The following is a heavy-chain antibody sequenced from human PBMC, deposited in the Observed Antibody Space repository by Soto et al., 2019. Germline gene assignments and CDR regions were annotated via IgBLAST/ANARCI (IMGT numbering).Heavy chain of an antibody. CDR3: AKGVVVTATYFHH. J-gene: IGHJ1*01. V-gene: IGHV3-30*18. CDR2: ISYDEINK. D-gene: IGHD2-21*02. CDR1: GFTFGSYG. Sequence: PGGSLRLSCAASGFTFGSYGMHWVRQAPGKGLEWVAVISYDEINKYYADSVKGRFTISRDNSKNTLYLQMNSLGPEDTALYYCAKGVVVTATYFHHWGQGTLVTVSS.